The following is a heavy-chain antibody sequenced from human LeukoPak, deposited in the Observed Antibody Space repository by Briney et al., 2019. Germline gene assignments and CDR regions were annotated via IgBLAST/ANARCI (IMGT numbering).Heavy chain of an antibody. Sequence: GGSLRLSCAASGFTFDDYGMRWVRQAPGKGLEWVSGINWNGGSTGYADSVKGRFTISRDNAKNSLYLQMNSLRAEDTALYYCARDLLVGVSYYYYGMDVWGQGTTVTVSS. CDR2: INWNGGST. V-gene: IGHV3-20*04. D-gene: IGHD3-10*01. CDR3: ARDLLVGVSYYYYGMDV. J-gene: IGHJ6*02. CDR1: GFTFDDYG.